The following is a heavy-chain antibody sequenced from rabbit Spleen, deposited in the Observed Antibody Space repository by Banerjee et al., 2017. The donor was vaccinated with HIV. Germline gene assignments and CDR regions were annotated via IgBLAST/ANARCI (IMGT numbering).Heavy chain of an antibody. D-gene: IGHD2-1*01. CDR2: IAGSSSGFT. CDR1: GFDFSSGYD. CDR3: ARDDYDHDYRSYFGL. V-gene: IGHV1S45*01. J-gene: IGHJ4*01. Sequence: QEQLVESGGGLVKPGASLTLTCKASGFDFSSGYDMCWVRQAPGKGLEWISCIAGSSSGFTCSATWAKGRFTISKTSSTTVTLQMISLTAADTATYFCARDDYDHDYRSYFGLWGPGTLVTVS.